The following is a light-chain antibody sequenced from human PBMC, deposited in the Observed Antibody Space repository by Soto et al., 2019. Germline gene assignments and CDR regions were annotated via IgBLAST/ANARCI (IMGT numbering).Light chain of an antibody. CDR3: QQSYSTLFT. V-gene: IGKV1-39*01. J-gene: IGKJ5*01. CDR2: AAS. Sequence: GARVNIPCRASQSISSYLNWYQQKPGKAPKLLIYAASSLQSGVPSRFSGSGSGTDFTLTISSLQPEDFATYYCQQSYSTLFTFGQGTRLEIK. CDR1: QSISSY.